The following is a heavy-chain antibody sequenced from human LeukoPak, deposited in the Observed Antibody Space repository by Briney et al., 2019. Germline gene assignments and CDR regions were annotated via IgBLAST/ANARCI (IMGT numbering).Heavy chain of an antibody. CDR2: ISGSGGST. J-gene: IGHJ6*03. D-gene: IGHD2-15*01. CDR3: ARVLRYCSGGNCYSGGLGYMDV. V-gene: IGHV3-48*04. Sequence: GGSLRLSCAASGFTFSSYGMHWVRQAPGKGLEWVSDISGSGGSTYYADSVKGRFTISRDNAKNSLFLQMNSLRAEDTAVYYCARVLRYCSGGNCYSGGLGYMDVWGKGTTVTISS. CDR1: GFTFSSYG.